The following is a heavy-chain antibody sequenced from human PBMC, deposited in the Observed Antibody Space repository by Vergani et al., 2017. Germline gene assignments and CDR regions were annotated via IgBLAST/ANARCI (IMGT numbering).Heavy chain of an antibody. Sequence: EVQLVESGGGLVQPGGSLRLSCAASGFTFSSYWMSWVRQAPGKGLEWVANIKQDGSEKYYVDSVKGRFTISRDNAKNSLYLQMNSLRAEDTAVYYCARGYCTNGVCYRVWSDAFDIWGQGTMVTVSS. CDR2: IKQDGSEK. CDR3: ARGYCTNGVCYRVWSDAFDI. V-gene: IGHV3-7*04. J-gene: IGHJ3*02. D-gene: IGHD2-8*01. CDR1: GFTFSSYW.